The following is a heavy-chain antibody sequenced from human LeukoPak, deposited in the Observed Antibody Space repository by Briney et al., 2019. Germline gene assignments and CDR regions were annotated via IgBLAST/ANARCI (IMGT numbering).Heavy chain of an antibody. Sequence: ASVKVSCKASGYTFTGHYMHWVRQAPGQGLEWMGWINPKNAGTNYAQKFQGRVTMTRDTSTGTVYMELSRLRSDDTAVYYCARDGTFTGSNNYYYIDVWGKGTTVTISS. D-gene: IGHD1-14*01. CDR2: INPKNAGT. J-gene: IGHJ6*03. V-gene: IGHV1-2*02. CDR3: ARDGTFTGSNNYYYIDV. CDR1: GYTFTGHY.